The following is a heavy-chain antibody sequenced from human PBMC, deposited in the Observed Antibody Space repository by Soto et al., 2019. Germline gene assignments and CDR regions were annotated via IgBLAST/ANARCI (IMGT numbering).Heavy chain of an antibody. CDR1: GYTFSSYS. Sequence: GGSLRLSCATSGYTFSSYSMHWERQAPGKGLEWVAVIWYDGSNKYYADTVKGRFTISRDNSKNTLYLQMNSLRAEDTAVYYCARDSAYYDFWSGSVDYWGQGTLVTVSS. J-gene: IGHJ4*02. CDR3: ARDSAYYDFWSGSVDY. V-gene: IGHV3-33*01. CDR2: IWYDGSNK. D-gene: IGHD3-3*01.